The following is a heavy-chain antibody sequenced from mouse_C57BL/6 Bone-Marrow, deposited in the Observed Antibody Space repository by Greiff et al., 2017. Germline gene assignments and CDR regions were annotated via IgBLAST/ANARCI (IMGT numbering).Heavy chain of an antibody. CDR3: ARRYYGNYAWFAT. V-gene: IGHV14-2*01. D-gene: IGHD2-1*01. CDR2: LDPEDGET. J-gene: IGHJ3*01. Sequence: VQLQQSGAELVQPGASVKLSCTASGFNIKDSYMHWVKQRTEQGLAWIGRLDPEDGETKYAPKFQGKATITADTSSTTAYLQLSILTSEDTAVYYCARRYYGNYAWFATWGQGALVPVSA. CDR1: GFNIKDSY.